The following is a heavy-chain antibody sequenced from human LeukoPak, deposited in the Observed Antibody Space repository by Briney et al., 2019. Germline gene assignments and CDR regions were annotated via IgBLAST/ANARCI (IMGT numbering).Heavy chain of an antibody. D-gene: IGHD3-10*01. Sequence: GGSLRLSCAASGFTFSSYGMHSVRQAPGKGLGWVAFIRYDGNNHYYADCVQGRFTISRDKSKNTLSLQMNSLRGEDTAVYYCAKELYGSGSLFHDWGQGTLVTVSS. V-gene: IGHV3-30*02. CDR1: GFTFSSYG. CDR2: IRYDGNNH. CDR3: AKELYGSGSLFHD. J-gene: IGHJ4*02.